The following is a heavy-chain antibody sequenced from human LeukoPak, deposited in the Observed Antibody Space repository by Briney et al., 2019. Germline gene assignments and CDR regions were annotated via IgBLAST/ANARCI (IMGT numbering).Heavy chain of an antibody. CDR1: GFTLSDYY. J-gene: IGHJ3*02. V-gene: IGHV3-72*01. CDR2: SRNKANSYTT. D-gene: IGHD3-10*01. Sequence: GGSLRLSCAVSGFTLSDYYIDWVRQAPGKGLEWVGRSRNKANSYTTEYAASVKGRFTISRDDSKSSLFLQMNSLKTEDTAVYYCAKPEKRITMVRGVISDAFDIWGQGTMVTVSS. CDR3: AKPEKRITMVRGVISDAFDI.